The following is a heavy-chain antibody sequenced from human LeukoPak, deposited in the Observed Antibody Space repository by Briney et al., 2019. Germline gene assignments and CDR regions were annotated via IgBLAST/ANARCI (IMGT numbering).Heavy chain of an antibody. CDR2: ISSSSSTI. CDR1: GFTFSSYS. Sequence: GGSLRLSCAASGFTFSSYSMNWVRQAPGKGLEWVSYISSSSSTIYYADSVKGRFTISRDNAKNSLYLQMNSLRAEDTAVYYCAGVRRGYSYGYHFDYWGQGTLVTVSS. J-gene: IGHJ4*02. CDR3: AGVRRGYSYGYHFDY. V-gene: IGHV3-48*01. D-gene: IGHD5-18*01.